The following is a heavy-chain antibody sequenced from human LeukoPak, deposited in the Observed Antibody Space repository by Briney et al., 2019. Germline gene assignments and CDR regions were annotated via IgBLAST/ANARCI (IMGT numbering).Heavy chain of an antibody. J-gene: IGHJ4*02. CDR1: GDSVSNNRAD. Sequence: SQTLSLTCAISGDSVSNNRADWNWIRQSPSRDLEWLGRTYYRSKWYNDYALSVKSRITINPDTSKNQFSLQLNSVTPEDTAVYYCARIATVTQDDYWGQGTLVTVSS. V-gene: IGHV6-1*01. D-gene: IGHD4-17*01. CDR3: ARIATVTQDDY. CDR2: TYYRSKWYN.